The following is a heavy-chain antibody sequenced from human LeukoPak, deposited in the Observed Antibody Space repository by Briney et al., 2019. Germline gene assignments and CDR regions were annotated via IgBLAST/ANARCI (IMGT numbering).Heavy chain of an antibody. Sequence: GGSLRLSCAASGFTFSSYWMSWVRQAPGKGLEWVANIKQDGSEKYYVDSVKGRFTISRDNAKNSLYLQMNSLRAEDTAVYYCARARVSVVVTSYYFDYWGQGTLVTVSS. CDR1: GFTFSSYW. J-gene: IGHJ4*02. CDR3: ARARVSVVVTSYYFDY. D-gene: IGHD2-21*02. CDR2: IKQDGSEK. V-gene: IGHV3-7*03.